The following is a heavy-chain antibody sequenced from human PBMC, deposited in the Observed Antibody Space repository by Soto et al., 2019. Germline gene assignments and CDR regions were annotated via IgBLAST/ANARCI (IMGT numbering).Heavy chain of an antibody. D-gene: IGHD2-21*02. CDR1: GFSLRTSGVG. Sequence: QITLKESGPTLVKPTQTLTLTCTFSGFSLRTSGVGVGWIRQPPGKTLEWLALIYWDNDKRYSPSLKSRLTITKATSENRVVLRMSNMDSVDKAKYYIVQIRCGGDCLQSYPSHNHYGVDFWGEGTTITVSA. CDR2: IYWDNDK. V-gene: IGHV2-5*02. CDR3: VQIRCGGDCLQSYPSHNHYGVDF. J-gene: IGHJ6*04.